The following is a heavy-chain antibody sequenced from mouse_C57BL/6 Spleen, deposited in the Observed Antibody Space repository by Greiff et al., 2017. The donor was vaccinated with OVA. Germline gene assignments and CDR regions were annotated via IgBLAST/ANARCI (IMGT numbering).Heavy chain of an antibody. D-gene: IGHD4-1*02. V-gene: IGHV5-17*01. Sequence: EVKLVESGGGLVKPGGSLTLSCAASGFTFSDYGMHWVRQAPEKGLEWVAYISSGSSTIYYADTVKGRFTISRDNAKNTLFLQMTSLRSEDTAMYYCARSTGTGMDYWGQGTSVTVSS. CDR3: ARSTGTGMDY. J-gene: IGHJ4*01. CDR1: GFTFSDYG. CDR2: ISSGSSTI.